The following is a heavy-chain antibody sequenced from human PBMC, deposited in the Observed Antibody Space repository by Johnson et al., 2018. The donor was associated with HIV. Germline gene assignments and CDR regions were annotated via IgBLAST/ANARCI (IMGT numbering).Heavy chain of an antibody. V-gene: IGHV3-30*04. CDR3: ARAPPGGAFDI. CDR2: ISYEGSNK. CDR1: GFTFSTYA. J-gene: IGHJ3*02. D-gene: IGHD6-25*01. Sequence: QVQLVESGGGVAQPGRSLRLSSAASGFTFSTYAFHWVRQAPGKGLDWVAVISYEGSNKYYADSVKGRITISRDNSKYTVYLQMNSLRVEDTAVYYCARAPPGGAFDIWGQGTMVTVSS.